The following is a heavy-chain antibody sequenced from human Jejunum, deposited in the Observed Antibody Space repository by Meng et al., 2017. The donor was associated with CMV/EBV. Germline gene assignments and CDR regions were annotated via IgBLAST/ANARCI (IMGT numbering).Heavy chain of an antibody. Sequence: LTCTVSGGPTSSYYWSWVRQPPGKGLEWIGNVYYSGSTNHNPSLRSRVTLSIDTSKDQFSLKLESVTAADTAVYYCARDTAYGFDFWGQGTLVTVS. V-gene: IGHV4-59*01. D-gene: IGHD3-16*01. J-gene: IGHJ4*02. CDR2: VYYSGST. CDR1: GGPTSSYY. CDR3: ARDTAYGFDF.